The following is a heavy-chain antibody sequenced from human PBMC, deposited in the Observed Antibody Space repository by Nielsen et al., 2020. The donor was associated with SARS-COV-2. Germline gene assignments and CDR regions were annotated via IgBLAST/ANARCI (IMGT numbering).Heavy chain of an antibody. CDR3: ARDGGDYYDSSGYYSDY. D-gene: IGHD3-22*01. CDR1: GFTFSSYA. Sequence: GESLKISCAASGFTFSSYAMSWVRQAPGKGLEWVANIKQDGSEKYYVDSVKGRFTISRDNAKNSLYLQMNSLRAEDTAVYYCARDGGDYYDSSGYYSDYWGQGTLVTVSS. V-gene: IGHV3-7*01. J-gene: IGHJ4*02. CDR2: IKQDGSEK.